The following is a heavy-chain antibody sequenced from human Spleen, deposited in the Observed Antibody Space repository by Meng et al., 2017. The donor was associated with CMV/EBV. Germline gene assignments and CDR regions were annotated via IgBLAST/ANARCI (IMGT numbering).Heavy chain of an antibody. CDR1: GFTFSSYA. Sequence: GESLKISCAASGFTFSSYAMSWVRQAPGKGLEWVSSISGSGVSTFYADSVKGHLTISRDNAESSLFLQMNSLRAEDTAVYYCARQSITGTTNYYGMDVWGQGTTVTVSS. CDR2: ISGSGVST. CDR3: ARQSITGTTNYYGMDV. V-gene: IGHV3-23*01. J-gene: IGHJ6*02. D-gene: IGHD1-20*01.